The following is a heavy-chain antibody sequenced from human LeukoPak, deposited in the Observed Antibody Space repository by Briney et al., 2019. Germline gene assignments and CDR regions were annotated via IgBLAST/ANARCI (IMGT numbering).Heavy chain of an antibody. Sequence: SEALSLTCTVSGGSISNYYWSWIRQPAEKGLEWIGRIHTSGNSDYNPSLKSRVTMSVDTSKNQLSLKLSSVTAADTAVYYCAREGSATARPFVSNDYWGQGTLVTVSS. CDR2: IHTSGNS. J-gene: IGHJ4*02. D-gene: IGHD6-6*01. V-gene: IGHV4-4*07. CDR1: GGSISNYY. CDR3: AREGSATARPFVSNDY.